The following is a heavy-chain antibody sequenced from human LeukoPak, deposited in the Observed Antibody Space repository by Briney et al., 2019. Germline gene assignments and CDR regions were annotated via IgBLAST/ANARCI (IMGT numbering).Heavy chain of an antibody. CDR3: ARDFRSYDSSGYLF. CDR1: GLTFTNAW. Sequence: GGSLRLSCAASGLTFTNAWMHWVRQAPGKGLEWVGRIKTKSEGGTIDYAAPVRGRFTISRDDSENTLYLQMNSLRAEDTAVYYCARDFRSYDSSGYLFWGQGTLVTVSS. D-gene: IGHD3-22*01. J-gene: IGHJ4*02. V-gene: IGHV3-15*07. CDR2: IKTKSEGGTI.